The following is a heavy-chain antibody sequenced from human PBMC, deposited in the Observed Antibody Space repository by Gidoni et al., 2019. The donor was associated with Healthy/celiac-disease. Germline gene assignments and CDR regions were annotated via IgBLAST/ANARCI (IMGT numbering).Heavy chain of an antibody. CDR2: IYHSGRT. V-gene: IGHV4-4*02. Sequence: QVQLQEAGPGLVNPSATLSPTCAVSGGSTSRRNWWSWVRQPPGKGLEWIGEIYHSGRTNYNPSLKSRVTISVDKSKNQFSLKLSSVTAADTAVYYCARDRGEQWLALGFFDYWGQGTLVTVSS. CDR3: ARDRGEQWLALGFFDY. D-gene: IGHD6-19*01. CDR1: GGSTSRRNW. J-gene: IGHJ4*02.